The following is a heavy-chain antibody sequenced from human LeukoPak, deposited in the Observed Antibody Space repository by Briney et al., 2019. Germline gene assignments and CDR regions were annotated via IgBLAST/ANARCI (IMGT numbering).Heavy chain of an antibody. Sequence: PGGSLRLSCAASGFTFSSYAISWVRQAPGQRLEWMGGIIPIFGTANYAQKFQGRVTITADESTSTAYMELSSLRSEDTAVYYCARDLPNSSYYYMDVWGKGTTVTISS. J-gene: IGHJ6*03. CDR2: IIPIFGTA. D-gene: IGHD2/OR15-2a*01. CDR1: GFTFSSYA. CDR3: ARDLPNSSYYYMDV. V-gene: IGHV1-69*01.